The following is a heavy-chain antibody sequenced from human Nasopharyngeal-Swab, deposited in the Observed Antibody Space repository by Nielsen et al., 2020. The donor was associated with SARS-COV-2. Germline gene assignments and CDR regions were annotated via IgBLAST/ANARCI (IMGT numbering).Heavy chain of an antibody. CDR2: IDPSDSYT. CDR1: GYSFTSYW. Sequence: GGSLRLSCKGSGYSFTSYWISGVRQLPGKGLEWMGRIDPSDSYTNSSPSFQGHVTISADKSISTAYLQWSSLKASDTAMYYCARTYCSSTSCYWGWFDPWGQGTLVTVSS. D-gene: IGHD2-2*01. J-gene: IGHJ5*02. V-gene: IGHV5-10-1*01. CDR3: ARTYCSSTSCYWGWFDP.